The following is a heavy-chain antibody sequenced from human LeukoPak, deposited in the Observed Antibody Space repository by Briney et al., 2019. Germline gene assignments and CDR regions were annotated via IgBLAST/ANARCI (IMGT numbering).Heavy chain of an antibody. CDR2: IYYSGST. V-gene: IGHV4-59*01. CDR3: AKMHGTYFDY. D-gene: IGHD3-3*02. CDR1: GFTFSSYE. Sequence: PGGSLRLSCAASGFTFSSYEMNWVRQAPGKGLEWIGYIYYSGSTNYNPSLKSRVTISVDTSKNQFSLKLSSVTAADTAVYYCAKMHGTYFDYWGQGTLVTVSS. J-gene: IGHJ4*02.